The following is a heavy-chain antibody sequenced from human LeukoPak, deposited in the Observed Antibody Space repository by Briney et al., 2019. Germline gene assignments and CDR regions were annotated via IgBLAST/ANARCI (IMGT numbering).Heavy chain of an antibody. CDR2: ISSSSSYI. Sequence: KAGGSLRLSCAASGFTFSSYSMNWVRRAPGKGLEWVSSISSSSSYIYYADSVKGRSTISRDNAKNSLYLQMSSLRAEDTAVYFCVRDGSDCSPTNCFKGWFDPWGQGTLVTVSS. CDR3: VRDGSDCSPTNCFKGWFDP. D-gene: IGHD2-15*01. CDR1: GFTFSSYS. J-gene: IGHJ5*02. V-gene: IGHV3-21*01.